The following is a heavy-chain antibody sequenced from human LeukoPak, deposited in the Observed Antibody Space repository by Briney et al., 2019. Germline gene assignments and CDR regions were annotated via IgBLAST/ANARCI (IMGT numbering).Heavy chain of an antibody. CDR2: IWYDGSNK. V-gene: IGHV3-33*01. D-gene: IGHD3-9*01. CDR1: GFTFSSYG. J-gene: IGHJ6*02. Sequence: GGSLRLSCAASGFTFSSYGMHWVRQAPGKGLEWVAVIWYDGSNKYYADSVKGRFTISRDNSKNTLYLQMNSLRAEDTAVYYCERDGTNYDILTGPTLGMDVWGQGTTVTVSS. CDR3: ERDGTNYDILTGPTLGMDV.